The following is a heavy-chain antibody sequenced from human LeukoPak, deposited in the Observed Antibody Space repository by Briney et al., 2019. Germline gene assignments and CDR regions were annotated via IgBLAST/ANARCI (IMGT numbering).Heavy chain of an antibody. D-gene: IGHD3-3*01. V-gene: IGHV4-34*01. CDR3: ARGRVVPIDY. Sequence: TSETLSLTCAVYGGSFSGYYWSWIRQPPGKGLEWIGEINHSGSTNYNLSLKSRVTISVDTSKNQFSLKLSSVTAADTAVYYCARGRVVPIDYWGQGTLVTVSS. CDR1: GGSFSGYY. CDR2: INHSGST. J-gene: IGHJ4*02.